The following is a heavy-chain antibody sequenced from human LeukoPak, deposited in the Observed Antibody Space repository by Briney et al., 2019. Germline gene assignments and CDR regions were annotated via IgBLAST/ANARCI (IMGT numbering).Heavy chain of an antibody. J-gene: IGHJ4*02. CDR2: ISGPGYTT. D-gene: IGHD1-1*01. Sequence: GVSLRLSCAASGFTFRSYAMSWVRQAPGKGLEWVSVISGPGYTTYYADSVKGRLTISRDNSNNILYLQLSSLRVEDTAVYYCAKDLSDNYNLFDYWGQGTLVTVSS. V-gene: IGHV3-23*01. CDR3: AKDLSDNYNLFDY. CDR1: GFTFRSYA.